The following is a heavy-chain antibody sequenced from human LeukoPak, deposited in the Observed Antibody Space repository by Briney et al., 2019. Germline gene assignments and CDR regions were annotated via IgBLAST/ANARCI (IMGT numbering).Heavy chain of an antibody. J-gene: IGHJ6*02. CDR1: GGSISSYY. D-gene: IGHD3-10*01. Sequence: SETPSLTCTVSGGSISSYYWSWIRQPPGKGLEWIGYIYYSGSTNYNPSLKSRVTISVDTSKNQFSLKLSSVTAADTAVYYCARADHYYGSGPYYYGMDVWGQGTTVTVSS. V-gene: IGHV4-59*01. CDR2: IYYSGST. CDR3: ARADHYYGSGPYYYGMDV.